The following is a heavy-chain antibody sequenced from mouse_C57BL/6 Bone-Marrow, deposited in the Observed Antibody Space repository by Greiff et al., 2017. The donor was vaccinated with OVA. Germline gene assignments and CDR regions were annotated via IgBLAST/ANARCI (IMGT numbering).Heavy chain of an antibody. CDR3: AREGVPPFAY. V-gene: IGHV1-80*01. Sequence: VKVVESGAELVKPGASVKISCKASGYAFSSYWMNWVKQRPGKGLEWIGQIYPGDGDTNYNGKFKGKATLTADKSSSTAYMQLSSLTSEDSAVYFCAREGVPPFAYWGQGTLVTVSA. CDR1: GYAFSSYW. J-gene: IGHJ3*01. CDR2: IYPGDGDT. D-gene: IGHD2-14*01.